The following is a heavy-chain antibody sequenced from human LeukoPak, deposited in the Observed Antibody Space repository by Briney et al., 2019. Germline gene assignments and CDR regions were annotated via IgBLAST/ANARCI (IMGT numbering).Heavy chain of an antibody. D-gene: IGHD3-10*01. CDR2: ISGSGGST. Sequence: GGSLRLSCAASGFTFSNYGMTWVRQAPGKGLEWVSGISGSGGSTYYADSVKGRFTISRDNSKNTLYLQMNSLRAEDTAVYYCAKEHTFHYSRIDYWGQGTLVTVSS. CDR3: AKEHTFHYSRIDY. CDR1: GFTFSNYG. V-gene: IGHV3-23*01. J-gene: IGHJ4*02.